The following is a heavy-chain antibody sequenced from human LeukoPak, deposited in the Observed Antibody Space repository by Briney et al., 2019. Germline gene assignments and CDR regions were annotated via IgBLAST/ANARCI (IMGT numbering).Heavy chain of an antibody. CDR1: GGSISSYY. D-gene: IGHD2-2*01. Sequence: SETPSLTCTVSGGSISSYYWSWIRQPPGKGLEWIGYIYYSGSTNYNPSLKSRVTISVDTSKNQFSLKLSSVTAADTAVYYCARLGYCSSTSCHDAFDIWGQGTMVTVSS. V-gene: IGHV4-59*01. J-gene: IGHJ3*02. CDR3: ARLGYCSSTSCHDAFDI. CDR2: IYYSGST.